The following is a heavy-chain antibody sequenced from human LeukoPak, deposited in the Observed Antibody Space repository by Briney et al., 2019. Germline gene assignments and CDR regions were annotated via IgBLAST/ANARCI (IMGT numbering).Heavy chain of an antibody. J-gene: IGHJ6*02. Sequence: PGGSLRLSCAASGFTFSSYAMHWVRKAPGKGLEWVAVISYDGSNKYYADSVKGRFTISRDNSKNTLYLQMNSLRAEDTAVYYCARDPEWAAAGTGYYYYGMDVWGQGTTVTVSS. CDR2: ISYDGSNK. CDR3: ARDPEWAAAGTGYYYYGMDV. V-gene: IGHV3-30-3*01. CDR1: GFTFSSYA. D-gene: IGHD6-13*01.